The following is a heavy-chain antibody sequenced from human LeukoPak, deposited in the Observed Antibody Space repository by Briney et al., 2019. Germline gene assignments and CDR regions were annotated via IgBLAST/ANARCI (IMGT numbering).Heavy chain of an antibody. CDR3: ARAGIQQQY. V-gene: IGHV3-9*01. Sequence: PGGSLRLACTGAGFTFDDYAMHWVRQAPGKGLEWVSGISWNSGSIGYADSVKGRFTISRDNAKNSLYLQMNSLRAEDTAVYYCARAGIQQQYWGQGTLVTVSS. D-gene: IGHD5-18*01. CDR2: ISWNSGSI. CDR1: GFTFDDYA. J-gene: IGHJ4*02.